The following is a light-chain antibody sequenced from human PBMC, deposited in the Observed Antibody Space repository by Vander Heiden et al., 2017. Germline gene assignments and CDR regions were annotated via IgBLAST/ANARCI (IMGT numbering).Light chain of an antibody. J-gene: IGKJ1*01. Sequence: DIQMTQSPSSLSASVGSRVSITRRASQSISSNIKWYQQKPGKAPKPLIYAASSSQSGVPSRFRGSGSGTDSALTISSLKLEDFATYYCQHSYSTPQGWTFGQGTKVEIK. V-gene: IGKV1-39*01. CDR2: AAS. CDR3: QHSYSTPQGWT. CDR1: QSISSN.